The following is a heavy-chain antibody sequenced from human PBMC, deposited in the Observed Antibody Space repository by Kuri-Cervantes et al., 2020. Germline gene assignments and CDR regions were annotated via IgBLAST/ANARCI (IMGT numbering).Heavy chain of an antibody. Sequence: SGTLCLTCTVSGGPVSSGRYYGSWIRQPRGKGLAWIGYIYYSSSTNYNPSFKSRVTISVDTSKNQFSMKLSSVTAADTAVYYCARGVGYSYGSRSGWFDPWGQGTLVTVSS. CDR2: IYYSSST. J-gene: IGHJ5*02. CDR3: ARGVGYSYGSRSGWFDP. D-gene: IGHD5-18*01. V-gene: IGHV4-61*01. CDR1: GGPVSSGRYY.